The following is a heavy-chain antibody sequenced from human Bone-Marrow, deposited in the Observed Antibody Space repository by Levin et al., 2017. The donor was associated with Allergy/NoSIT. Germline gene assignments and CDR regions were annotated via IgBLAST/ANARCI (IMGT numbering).Heavy chain of an antibody. Sequence: PGGSLRLSCAASGFTFSSYALSWVRQAPGKGLEWVSSIIGSGGSTYYADSVKGRFTISRDNSKNTLYLQMSSLRGEDTAVYYCAKICPGHSSSWYLGSGCMDVWGQGTTVTVSS. D-gene: IGHD6-13*01. V-gene: IGHV3-23*01. J-gene: IGHJ6*02. CDR2: IIGSGGST. CDR1: GFTFSSYA. CDR3: AKICPGHSSSWYLGSGCMDV.